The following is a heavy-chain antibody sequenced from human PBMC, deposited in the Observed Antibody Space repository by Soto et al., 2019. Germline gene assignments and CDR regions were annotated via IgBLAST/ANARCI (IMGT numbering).Heavy chain of an antibody. D-gene: IGHD1-26*01. Sequence: WSWIRQSPGKGLEWIGEINHSGTTYYNPSLESRVTMSVDRSKKQFSLQLTSVTAAATAVYYCARVSRGYYDHWGQGTVVTVSS. V-gene: IGHV4-34*01. CDR3: ARVSRGYYDH. CDR2: INHSGTT. J-gene: IGHJ4*02.